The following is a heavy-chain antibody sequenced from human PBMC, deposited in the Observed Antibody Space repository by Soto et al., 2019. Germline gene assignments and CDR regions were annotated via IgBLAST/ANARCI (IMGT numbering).Heavy chain of an antibody. CDR3: ASVSAGGTRWFDS. V-gene: IGHV4-31*03. J-gene: IGHJ5*01. CDR2: IYYRGTT. Sequence: QVQLQESGPGLVKPSQTLSLTCSVSGGSISTGVWYWSWDREHPGKGLEWIGDIYYRGTTSYNPSLGSRVTISRDTSKNQVSLKVNSVTAADTAVYYCASVSAGGTRWFDSWGQGIRVTLSS. CDR1: GGSISTGVWY. D-gene: IGHD6-13*01.